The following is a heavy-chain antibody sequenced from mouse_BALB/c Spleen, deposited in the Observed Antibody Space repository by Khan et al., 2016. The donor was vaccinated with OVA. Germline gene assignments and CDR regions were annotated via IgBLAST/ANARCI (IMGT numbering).Heavy chain of an antibody. CDR3: ARPYYSSAWFAY. Sequence: QVQLKQSGPGLVAPSQSLSITCTVSGFSSTNYGVHWVRQPPREGLEWLGVIWSVGLTNYNSALMSRLSIRKDNSKSQVFLKMNSLQTNDTAMYYCARPYYSSAWFAYWGQGNLVTVSA. CDR2: IWSVGLT. V-gene: IGHV2-9*02. D-gene: IGHD1-1*01. J-gene: IGHJ3*01. CDR1: GFSSTNYG.